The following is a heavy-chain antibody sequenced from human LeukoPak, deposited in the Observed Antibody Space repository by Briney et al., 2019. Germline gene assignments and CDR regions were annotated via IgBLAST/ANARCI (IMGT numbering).Heavy chain of an antibody. CDR2: INPSGGST. J-gene: IGHJ4*02. CDR1: GYTFTSYA. CDR3: ARALAVAWYFDY. V-gene: IGHV1-46*01. D-gene: IGHD6-19*01. Sequence: ASVKVSCKASGYTFTSYAMHWVRQAPGQGLEWMGIINPSGGSTSYAQKFQGRVTMTRDTSTSTVYMELSSLRSEDTAVYYCARALAVAWYFDYWGQGTLVTVSS.